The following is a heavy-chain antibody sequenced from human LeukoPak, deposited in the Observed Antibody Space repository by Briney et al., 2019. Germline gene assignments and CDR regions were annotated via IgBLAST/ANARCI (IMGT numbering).Heavy chain of an antibody. D-gene: IGHD3-10*01. Sequence: ASVKVSCKVSGYTLTELSMHWVRQAPGKGLEWMGGFDPEDGETIYAQKFQGRVTMTEDTSTDTAYMELSSLRSEDTAVYYSATYFYGSGNFDYWGQGTLVTVSS. CDR3: ATYFYGSGNFDY. CDR1: GYTLTELS. J-gene: IGHJ4*02. CDR2: FDPEDGET. V-gene: IGHV1-24*01.